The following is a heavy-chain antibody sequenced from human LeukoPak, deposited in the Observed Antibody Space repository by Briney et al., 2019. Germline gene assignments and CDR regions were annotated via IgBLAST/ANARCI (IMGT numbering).Heavy chain of an antibody. CDR3: ARDNWIDC. CDR2: IGTSSTPI. J-gene: IGHJ5*01. Sequence: PGGSLRLSCAASGFTFSKYSMTWVRQAPGKGLEWVSFIGTSSTPIYYADSVRGRFTISRDNTKNSLYLQMNSLNVEDTAIYYCARDNWIDCWGQGTLVTVSS. CDR1: GFTFSKYS. V-gene: IGHV3-48*04.